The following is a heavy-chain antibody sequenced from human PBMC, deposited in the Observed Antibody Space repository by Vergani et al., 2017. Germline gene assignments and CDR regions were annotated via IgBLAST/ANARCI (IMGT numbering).Heavy chain of an antibody. V-gene: IGHV4-34*01. CDR3: ARRGGTTKYGMDV. CDR2: INHSGST. D-gene: IGHD1-7*01. CDR1: GGSFSGYY. Sequence: QVQLQQWGAGLLKPSETLSLTCAVHGGSFSGYYWSWIRQPPGKGLEWIGEINHSGSTNYNPSLKSRVTISVDTSKNQFSLKLSSVTAADTAVYYCARRGGTTKYGMDVWGQGTTVTVSS. J-gene: IGHJ6*02.